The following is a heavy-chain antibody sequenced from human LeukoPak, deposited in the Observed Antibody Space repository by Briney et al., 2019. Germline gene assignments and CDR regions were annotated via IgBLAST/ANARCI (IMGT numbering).Heavy chain of an antibody. V-gene: IGHV3-7*01. Sequence: GGSLRLSCAASGFTCSSYWMSWVRQAPGKGLEWVANIKQDGSEKYYVDSVKGRFTISRDNAKNSLYLQMNSLRAEDTAVYYCARDGSHSGSLSLIRRNYKYYYYMDVWGKGTTVTISS. CDR2: IKQDGSEK. D-gene: IGHD3-10*01. J-gene: IGHJ6*03. CDR3: ARDGSHSGSLSLIRRNYKYYYYMDV. CDR1: GFTCSSYW.